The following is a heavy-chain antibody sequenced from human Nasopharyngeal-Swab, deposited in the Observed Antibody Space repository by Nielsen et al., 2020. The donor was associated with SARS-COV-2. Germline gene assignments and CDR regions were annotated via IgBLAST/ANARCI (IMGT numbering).Heavy chain of an antibody. CDR2: IYYSGST. V-gene: IGHV4-39*01. J-gene: IGHJ6*03. D-gene: IGHD3-16*01. Sequence: SETLSLTCTVSGGSISSSSYYWGWIRQPPGKGLEWIGSIYYSGSTYYNPSLKSRVTISVDTSKNQFSLKLSSVTAADTAVYYCARLRRDGRLKSPYYYYYMDVWGKETTVTVSS. CDR1: GGSISSSSYY. CDR3: ARLRRDGRLKSPYYYYYMDV.